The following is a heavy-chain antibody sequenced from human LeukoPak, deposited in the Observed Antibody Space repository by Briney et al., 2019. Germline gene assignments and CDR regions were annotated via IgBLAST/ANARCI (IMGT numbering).Heavy chain of an antibody. Sequence: SETLSLTCTVSGGSISNNYWSWIRQPPGKGLEWIGYIYYSGSTYYNPSLKSRVTISVDTSKNQFSLKLSSVTAADTAVYYCARDKRTPYYDFWSGYYRESWFDPWGQGTLVTVSS. J-gene: IGHJ5*02. D-gene: IGHD3-3*01. CDR2: IYYSGST. CDR1: GGSISNNY. CDR3: ARDKRTPYYDFWSGYYRESWFDP. V-gene: IGHV4-30-4*08.